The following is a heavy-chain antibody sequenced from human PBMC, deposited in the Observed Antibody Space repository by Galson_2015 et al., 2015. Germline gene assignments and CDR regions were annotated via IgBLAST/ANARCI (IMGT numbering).Heavy chain of an antibody. CDR1: GGSIRSYY. CDR3: ARDKGGDGYHFDY. J-gene: IGHJ4*02. D-gene: IGHD5-24*01. CDR2: IYYSGST. V-gene: IGHV4-59*01. Sequence: ENLVLHCTVSGGSIRSYYWIWIRQPPGTGLEGIGYIYYSGSTNYNPSLKSRVTISVDTSKNQFSLKLSSVTAADTAVYYCARDKGGDGYHFDYWGQGTLITISS.